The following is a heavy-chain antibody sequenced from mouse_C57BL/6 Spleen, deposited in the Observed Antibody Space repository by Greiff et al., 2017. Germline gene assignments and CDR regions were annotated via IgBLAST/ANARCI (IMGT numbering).Heavy chain of an antibody. CDR3: AREGYDYDSAWFAY. V-gene: IGHV1-72*01. Sequence: VQLQQPGAELVKPGASVKLSCKASGYTFTSYWMHWVKQRPGRGLEWIGRIDPNSGGTKYNEKFKGKATLTVDKPSSTAYMHLSSLTSEDSAVYYWAREGYDYDSAWFAYWGQGTLVTVSA. CDR2: IDPNSGGT. J-gene: IGHJ3*01. CDR1: GYTFTSYW. D-gene: IGHD2-4*01.